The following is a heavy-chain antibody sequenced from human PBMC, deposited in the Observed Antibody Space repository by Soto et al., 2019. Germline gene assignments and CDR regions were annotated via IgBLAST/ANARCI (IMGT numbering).Heavy chain of an antibody. CDR2: IHYSGST. Sequence: SETLSLTCTVSGGSISSYYWTWIRQPPGKGLEWIGYIHYSGSTKYNPSLKSRVTFSVDTSKNQFSPKLTSVTAADTAVYYCARGGTMAQDYWGQGTLVTVSS. V-gene: IGHV4-59*01. D-gene: IGHD2-2*01. CDR1: GGSISSYY. CDR3: ARGGTMAQDY. J-gene: IGHJ4*02.